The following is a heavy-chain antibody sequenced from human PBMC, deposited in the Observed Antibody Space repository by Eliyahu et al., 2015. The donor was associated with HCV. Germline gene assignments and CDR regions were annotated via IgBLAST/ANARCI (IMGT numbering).Heavy chain of an antibody. D-gene: IGHD3-10*01. CDR1: GGSFSGYY. J-gene: IGHJ4*02. CDR3: ARTGYYGSGMRYSTKYYFDY. CDR2: INHSGST. V-gene: IGHV4-34*01. Sequence: QVQLQQWGAGLLKPSETLSLTCAVYGGSFSGYYWSWIRQPPGKGLEWIGEINHSGSTNYNPSLKSRVTISVDTSKNQFSLKLSSVTAADTAVYYCARTGYYGSGMRYSTKYYFDYWGQGTLVTVSS.